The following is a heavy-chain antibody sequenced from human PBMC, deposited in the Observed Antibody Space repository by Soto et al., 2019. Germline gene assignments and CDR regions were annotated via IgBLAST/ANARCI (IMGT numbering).Heavy chain of an antibody. Sequence: EGSLRLSCGASGFTLRSYAVHRVRQTPGKGLEWVAVISYDGSNKHYADSVKGRFSISRDNSKNMLYLQMDSLSTEDTAVYYCVRSMRIVVRLIGLRYCDQGPRVTVGS. J-gene: IGHJ4*02. CDR3: VRSMRIVVRLIGLRY. CDR1: GFTLRSYA. CDR2: ISYDGSNK. D-gene: IGHD3-22*01. V-gene: IGHV3-30-3*01.